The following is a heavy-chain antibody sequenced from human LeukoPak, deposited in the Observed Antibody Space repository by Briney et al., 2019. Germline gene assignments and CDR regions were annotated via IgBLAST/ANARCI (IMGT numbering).Heavy chain of an antibody. J-gene: IGHJ3*02. CDR3: ARRNDFGI. CDR1: GGSISGDH. Sequence: SETLSLTCTVSGGSISGDHWNWIRQPPGKGLEWIGYIYSSGNTNYNPSLKSRVTISVDMSKNQFSLKLSSVTAADTAVYYCARRNDFGIWGQGTMVTVSP. V-gene: IGHV4-59*08. CDR2: IYSSGNT.